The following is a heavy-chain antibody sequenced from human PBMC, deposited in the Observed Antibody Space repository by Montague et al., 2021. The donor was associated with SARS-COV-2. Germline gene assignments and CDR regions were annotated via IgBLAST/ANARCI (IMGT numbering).Heavy chain of an antibody. D-gene: IGHD2-15*01. J-gene: IGHJ4*02. CDR2: IYYSGTA. Sequence: SETLSLTCSVSGGSFSTPNAYWGWIRQPPGKGLEWLGSIYYSGTAYYNPSLKSRITLSIDTSKDQLSLKLTSVTAADTAVYFCARLQPFLQVGGWVHFDHWGPGILATVSS. V-gene: IGHV4-39*01. CDR1: GGSFSTPNAY. CDR3: ARLQPFLQVGGWVHFDH.